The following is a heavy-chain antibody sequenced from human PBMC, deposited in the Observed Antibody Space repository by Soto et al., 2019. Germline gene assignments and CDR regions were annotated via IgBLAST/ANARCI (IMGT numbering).Heavy chain of an antibody. Sequence: EVQLLESGGGLVQPGGSLRLTCAASGFTVSSYAMSWVRQAPGKGLEWVSVISGSGSTYSADSVKGRFTISRDSSKHTVYLQMNSVRAEDTAVYYCAKALRFTFTTGYYMDLWGRGTTVTVSS. CDR1: GFTVSSYA. CDR2: ISGSGST. J-gene: IGHJ6*03. CDR3: AKALRFTFTTGYYMDL. D-gene: IGHD3-16*01. V-gene: IGHV3-23*01.